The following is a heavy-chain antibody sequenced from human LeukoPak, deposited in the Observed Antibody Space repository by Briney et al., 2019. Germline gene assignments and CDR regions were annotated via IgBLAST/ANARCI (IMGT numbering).Heavy chain of an antibody. CDR1: GFTFDDYA. J-gene: IGHJ4*02. D-gene: IGHD3-22*01. CDR3: AKDLTYYYDSSGLIDY. V-gene: IGHV3-9*01. CDR2: ISWNSGSI. Sequence: PGGSLRLSCAASGFTFDDYAMHWVRQAPGKGLEWVSGISWNSGSIGYADSVKGRFTISRDNAKNSLYLQMNSLRAEDTALYYCAKDLTYYYDSSGLIDYWGQGTLVTVSS.